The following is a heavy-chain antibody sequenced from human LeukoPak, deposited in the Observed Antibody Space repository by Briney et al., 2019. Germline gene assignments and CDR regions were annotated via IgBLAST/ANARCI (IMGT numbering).Heavy chain of an antibody. CDR2: ICSLSGTI. V-gene: IGHV3-48*01. J-gene: IGHJ4*02. D-gene: IGHD1-26*01. CDR1: GFTLSAHG. Sequence: GGSLRLSCAASGFTLSAHGMNWVRQAPGEGLEWVSYICSLSGTIYYADSVKGRFTISRDNSKNSLYLQMDSLRAEDTAVYYCGRDQAGATSYWGQGTLVTVSS. CDR3: GRDQAGATSY.